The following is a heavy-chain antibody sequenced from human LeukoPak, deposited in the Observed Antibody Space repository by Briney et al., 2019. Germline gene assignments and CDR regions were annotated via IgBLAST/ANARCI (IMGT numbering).Heavy chain of an antibody. CDR2: ISSSGSSI. V-gene: IGHV3-48*04. D-gene: IGHD1-26*01. CDR3: AKDMGGVDAFDI. CDR1: GFTFSSYA. J-gene: IGHJ3*02. Sequence: PGGSLRLSCAASGFTFSSYAMHWVRQAPGKGLEWVSYISSSGSSIYYADSVKGRFTISRDNAKKSLYLQMNSLRAEDTAVYYCAKDMGGVDAFDIWGQGSMVTVSS.